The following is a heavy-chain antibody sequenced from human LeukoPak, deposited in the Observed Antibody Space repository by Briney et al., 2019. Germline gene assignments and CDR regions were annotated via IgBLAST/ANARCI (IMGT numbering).Heavy chain of an antibody. Sequence: AGGSLRLSCVASGFTFSSHSINWVSQAPGKGLEWIATVTSTNKINYSDSVKGRFTISRDNAENSVYLQMNSLRDEDTAVYSCARAQTLFWEFDGFDIWGRGTKVTVSS. D-gene: IGHD3-3*01. V-gene: IGHV3-69-1*01. CDR2: VTSTNKI. CDR1: GFTFSSHS. CDR3: ARAQTLFWEFDGFDI. J-gene: IGHJ3*02.